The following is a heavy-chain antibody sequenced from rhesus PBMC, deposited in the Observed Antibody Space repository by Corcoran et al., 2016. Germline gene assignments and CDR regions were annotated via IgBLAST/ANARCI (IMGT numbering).Heavy chain of an antibody. J-gene: IGHJ6*01. CDR3: ARVGSSWGLDS. V-gene: IGHV4-65*01. D-gene: IGHD4-29*01. Sequence: QVQLQASGPGLVKPSETLSLTVAVSGGSVSSRNRWSWSRQPPGKGLGWIGYISGSSGSTYYNPSLKSRVTISTDTSKNQFSLKLSSVTAADTAVYYCARVGSSWGLDSWGQGVVVTVSS. CDR1: GGSVSSRNR. CDR2: ISGSSGST.